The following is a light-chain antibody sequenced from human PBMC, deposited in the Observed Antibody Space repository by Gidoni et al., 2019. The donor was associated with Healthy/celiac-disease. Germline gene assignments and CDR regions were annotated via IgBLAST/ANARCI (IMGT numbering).Light chain of an antibody. J-gene: IGLJ2*01. CDR3: CSYAGSNILV. Sequence: QSALTQPASVSGSPGQSITISCTGTSSDIGSYNFVSWYQHYSGKAPKLMIYEGSKRPSGVSNRFSGSKSGNTAYLTISGLQAEDEADYYCCSYAGSNILVFGGGTKLTVL. CDR1: SSDIGSYNF. CDR2: EGS. V-gene: IGLV2-23*01.